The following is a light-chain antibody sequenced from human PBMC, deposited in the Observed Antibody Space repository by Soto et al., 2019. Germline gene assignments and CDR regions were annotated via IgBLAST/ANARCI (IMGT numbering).Light chain of an antibody. V-gene: IGKV3-11*01. CDR2: DTS. J-gene: IGKJ3*01. Sequence: EIVLTQSPATLSLSPGEGATLSCRASQSISKYLVWYQQKPGQAPRVLIYDTSKRATGIPARFSGTGSETDFTLTISSLEPEDFAVYYCQQRSDWPVTFGPGTKVDIK. CDR1: QSISKY. CDR3: QQRSDWPVT.